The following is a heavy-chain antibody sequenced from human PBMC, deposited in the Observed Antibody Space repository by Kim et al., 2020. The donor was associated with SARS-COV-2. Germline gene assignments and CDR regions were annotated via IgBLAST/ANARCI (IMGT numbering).Heavy chain of an antibody. V-gene: IGHV3-30*18. D-gene: IGHD3-3*01. CDR3: AKNLYDFWSGYYYYGMDV. Sequence: GGSLRLSCAASGFTFSSYGMHWVRQAPGKGLEWVAVISYDGSKKYYVDSVKGRFTISRDNSKNTLYLQMDSLRAEDTAVYYCAKNLYDFWSGYYYYGMDVWGQGTTVTVSS. J-gene: IGHJ6*02. CDR2: ISYDGSKK. CDR1: GFTFSSYG.